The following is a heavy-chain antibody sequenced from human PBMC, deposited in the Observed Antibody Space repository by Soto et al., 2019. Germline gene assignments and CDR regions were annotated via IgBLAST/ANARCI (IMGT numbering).Heavy chain of an antibody. CDR3: VSGTQKIAAAGWFDP. Sequence: TGGSLRLSCAASGFTFSSYAMSWVRQAPGKGLEWVSAISGSGGSTYYADSVKGRFTISRDNSKNTLYLQMNSLRAEDTAVYYCVSGTQKIAAAGWFDPWGQGTLVTVSS. CDR2: ISGSGGST. CDR1: GFTFSSYA. J-gene: IGHJ5*02. V-gene: IGHV3-23*01. D-gene: IGHD6-13*01.